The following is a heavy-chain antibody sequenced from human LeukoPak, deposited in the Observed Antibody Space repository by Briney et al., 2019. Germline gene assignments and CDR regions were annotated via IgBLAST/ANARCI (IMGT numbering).Heavy chain of an antibody. J-gene: IGHJ3*02. D-gene: IGHD3-10*01. V-gene: IGHV4-59*01. Sequence: SETLSLTCTVSGGSISSYYWSWIRQPPGKGPQWIGYIYYSGSTNYNPSLKSRVTISVDTSKNQFSLKLSSVTAADTAMYFCARDRAGPEGFDIWGQGTMVTVSS. CDR2: IYYSGST. CDR3: ARDRAGPEGFDI. CDR1: GGSISSYY.